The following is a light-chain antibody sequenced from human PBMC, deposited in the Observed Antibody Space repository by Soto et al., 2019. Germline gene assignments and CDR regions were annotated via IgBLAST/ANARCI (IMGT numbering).Light chain of an antibody. V-gene: IGKV3-15*01. CDR1: QSVTNN. CDR2: GAS. Sequence: EIVMTQSPATLSVSPGERATLSCRASQSVTNNLAWYQQKPGQAPRLLIYGASTRATGVPSRFSGSGSGTEFTLTISSLQSEDFAIYYCQQYNNWPPITFGPGTKVDIK. CDR3: QQYNNWPPIT. J-gene: IGKJ3*01.